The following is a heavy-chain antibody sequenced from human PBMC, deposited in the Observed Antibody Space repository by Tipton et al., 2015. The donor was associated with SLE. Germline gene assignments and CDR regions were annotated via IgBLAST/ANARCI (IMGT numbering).Heavy chain of an antibody. Sequence: SLRLSCAASGFTFDDYGMNWVRQAPGKGLEWVSGVNWNGVSTGYADSVKGRFTITRDNAKNSLYLQMNSLRAEDTAFYYCARVDQGEAVDYWGQGTLVTVSS. CDR2: VNWNGVST. V-gene: IGHV3-20*04. J-gene: IGHJ4*02. CDR1: GFTFDDYG. CDR3: ARVDQGEAVDY. D-gene: IGHD1-26*01.